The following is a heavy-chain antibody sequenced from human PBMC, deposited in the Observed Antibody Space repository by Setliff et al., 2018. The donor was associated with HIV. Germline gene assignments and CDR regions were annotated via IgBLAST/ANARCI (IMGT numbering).Heavy chain of an antibody. Sequence: SETLSLTCAVSGGSIGSSNWWSWVRQPPGKGLEWIGEVFHSGSANSNASLRSRVMISVDTSKNQFSLKLSAVTAADTAVYYCARDHVFGSRTGFDPWGPGILVTVSS. V-gene: IGHV4-4*02. CDR2: VFHSGSA. J-gene: IGHJ5*02. CDR3: ARDHVFGSRTGFDP. D-gene: IGHD3-10*01. CDR1: GGSIGSSNW.